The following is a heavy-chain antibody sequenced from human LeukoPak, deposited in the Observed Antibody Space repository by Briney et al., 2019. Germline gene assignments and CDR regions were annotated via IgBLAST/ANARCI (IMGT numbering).Heavy chain of an antibody. J-gene: IGHJ3*02. CDR1: GGSISSYY. CDR3: ARDPYYFESSGLHDVFDI. V-gene: IGHV4-4*07. CDR2: IFTSGTT. Sequence: PSETLSLTCTVSGGSISSYYWSWIRQPAGKGLEWIGRIFTSGTTNYNPSLKSRVTMSVDRSKNQFSLNLSSVTAADTAVYYCARDPYYFESSGLHDVFDIWGQGTMVTVSS. D-gene: IGHD3-22*01.